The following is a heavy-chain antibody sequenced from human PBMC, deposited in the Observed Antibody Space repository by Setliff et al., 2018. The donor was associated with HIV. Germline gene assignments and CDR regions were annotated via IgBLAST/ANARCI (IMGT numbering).Heavy chain of an antibody. J-gene: IGHJ6*03. D-gene: IGHD4-17*01. CDR1: GGSISRFY. V-gene: IGHV4-59*01. Sequence: KTSETLSLTCTVSGGSISRFYWSWIRQPPGKGLEWIGSIYYGGTNYSPSLRSRVTISLDTSKNQFSLRLSSVTAADTALYFCARGFDHGDYEESGYVFYYMDVWGKGTTVTVSS. CDR2: IYYGGT. CDR3: ARGFDHGDYEESGYVFYYMDV.